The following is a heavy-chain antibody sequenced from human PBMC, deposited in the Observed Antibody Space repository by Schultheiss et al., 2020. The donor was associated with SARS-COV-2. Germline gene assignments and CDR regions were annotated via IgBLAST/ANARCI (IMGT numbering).Heavy chain of an antibody. CDR1: GGSITTGTYY. D-gene: IGHD4-17*01. CDR2: VSYSGST. Sequence: SETLSLTCTVSGGSITTGTYYWSWIRQHPGKGLEWIGYVSYSGSTYYSPSLKSRVTISVDRSKNQFSLKLSSVTAADTAVYYCARGGVTTDAFDIWGQGTMVTVSS. J-gene: IGHJ3*02. V-gene: IGHV4-30-4*08. CDR3: ARGGVTTDAFDI.